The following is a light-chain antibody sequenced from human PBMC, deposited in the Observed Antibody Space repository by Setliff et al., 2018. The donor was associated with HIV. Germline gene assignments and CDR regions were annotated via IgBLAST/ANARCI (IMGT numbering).Light chain of an antibody. J-gene: IGLJ2*01. CDR2: GTN. CDR3: QSYDSSLSGSVV. CDR1: SSNIGERYD. V-gene: IGLV1-40*01. Sequence: QSALAQPPSVSGAPGQMVTISCTGGSSNIGERYDVHWYQQLPGTAPKLLIYGTNDRPSGVPDRFSGSKSGTSASLAITRPQAEDEADYYCQSYDSSLSGSVVFGGGTKVTVL.